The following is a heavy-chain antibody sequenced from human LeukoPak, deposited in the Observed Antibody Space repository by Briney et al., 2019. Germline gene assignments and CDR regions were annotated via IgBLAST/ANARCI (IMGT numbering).Heavy chain of an antibody. CDR2: IYYTGST. CDR3: VKSGGYGLIDY. V-gene: IGHV4-39*01. D-gene: IGHD6-19*01. Sequence: SETLSLTCAVSGASISGSGYYLGWIRQPPGKGLEWIGNIYYTGSTYYNASPQSRVTISIDMSKNQFSLRLSSVTAADTAMYYCVKSGGYGLIDYWGQGTLVTVSS. J-gene: IGHJ4*02. CDR1: GASISGSGYY.